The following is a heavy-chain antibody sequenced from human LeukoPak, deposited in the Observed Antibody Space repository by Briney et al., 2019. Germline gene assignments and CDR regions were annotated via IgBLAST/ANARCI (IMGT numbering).Heavy chain of an antibody. Sequence: SETLSLTCTVSGGSISSYYWSWIRKPPGKGLEWIGYIFYSGSTNYNPSLKSRVTISVDTSKNQFSLNLSSVTAADTAVYYCARGARGSYSYWGQGTLVTVSS. CDR3: ARGARGSYSY. J-gene: IGHJ4*02. CDR1: GGSISSYY. D-gene: IGHD1-26*01. CDR2: IFYSGST. V-gene: IGHV4-59*08.